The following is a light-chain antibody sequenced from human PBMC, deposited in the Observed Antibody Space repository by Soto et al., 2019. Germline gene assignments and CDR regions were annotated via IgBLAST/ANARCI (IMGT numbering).Light chain of an antibody. CDR3: QQYGSSLGVT. Sequence: IVMTQSPATLSVSPGERATLSCRASQSVSSNLAWYQQKPGQAPRLLIYGASSRATGIPDRFSGGGSGTDFTLTISRLEPEDFAVYYCQQYGSSLGVTFGGGTKVDIK. V-gene: IGKV3-20*01. CDR2: GAS. J-gene: IGKJ4*01. CDR1: QSVSSN.